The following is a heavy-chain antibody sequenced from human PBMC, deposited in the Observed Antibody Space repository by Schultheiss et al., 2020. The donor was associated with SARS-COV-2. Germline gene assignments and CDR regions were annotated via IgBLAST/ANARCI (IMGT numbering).Heavy chain of an antibody. J-gene: IGHJ4*02. Sequence: GGSLRLSCAVSGFTFSSYEMNWVRQAPGKGLEWISYISSSGNDIYYADSVKGRFTISRDNAKNSLYLQMNSLRAEDTAVYYCAKVGRKVTEGYWGQGTLVTVSS. CDR3: AKVGRKVTEGY. V-gene: IGHV3-48*03. D-gene: IGHD1-26*01. CDR2: ISSSGNDI. CDR1: GFTFSSYE.